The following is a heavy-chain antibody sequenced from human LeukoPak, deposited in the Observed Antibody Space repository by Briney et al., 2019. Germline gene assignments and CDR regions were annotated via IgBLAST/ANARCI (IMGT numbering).Heavy chain of an antibody. J-gene: IGHJ4*02. Sequence: GSLRLSCAASGFTFDNYRMSWVRQAPGKGLEWVTTVNADGGNTYYADSVKGRFTISRDNSKSTLILQMNSLRVEDTALYYCTKRVKYGGTWDHFADWGQGTLVTVSS. V-gene: IGHV3-23*01. CDR1: GFTFDNYR. D-gene: IGHD1-26*01. CDR3: TKRVKYGGTWDHFAD. CDR2: VNADGGNT.